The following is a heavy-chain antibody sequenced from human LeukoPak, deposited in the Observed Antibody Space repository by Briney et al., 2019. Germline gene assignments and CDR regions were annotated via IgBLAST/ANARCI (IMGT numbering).Heavy chain of an antibody. CDR3: ARRIGSGSYIAFYYYYYMDV. Sequence: SETLSLTCAVYGGSFSGYYWSWIRQPPGKGLEWIGEINHSGSTNYNPSLKSRVTISVDTSKNQFSLKLSSVTAADTAVYYCARRIGSGSYIAFYYYYYMDVWGKGTTVTISS. CDR2: INHSGST. CDR1: GGSFSGYY. J-gene: IGHJ6*03. D-gene: IGHD3-10*01. V-gene: IGHV4-34*01.